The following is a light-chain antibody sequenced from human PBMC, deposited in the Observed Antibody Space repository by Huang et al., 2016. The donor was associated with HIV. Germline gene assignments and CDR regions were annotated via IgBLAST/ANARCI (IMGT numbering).Light chain of an antibody. V-gene: IGKV3-11*01. J-gene: IGKJ5*01. CDR2: DTS. Sequence: IVLTQSPATLSLSPGERATLSCRASQPLSDSLAWYQHKPGQAPRLLIYDTSNRASDIPARFSGDGSGTDFILTISSLEPEDFAVYYCQQRSNLITFGQGTRLEIK. CDR3: QQRSNLIT. CDR1: QPLSDS.